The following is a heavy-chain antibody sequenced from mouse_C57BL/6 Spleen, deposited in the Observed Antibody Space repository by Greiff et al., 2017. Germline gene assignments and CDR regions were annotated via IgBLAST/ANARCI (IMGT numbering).Heavy chain of an antibody. CDR2: IYPGSGST. J-gene: IGHJ2*01. CDR3: ARSRYYGSRDYFDY. V-gene: IGHV1-55*01. Sequence: VQLQQSGAELVKPGASVKMSCKASGYTFTSYWITWVKQRPGQGLEWIGDIYPGSGSTNYNEKFKSKATLTVDTSSSTAYMQLSSLTSEDSAVYYCARSRYYGSRDYFDYWGQGTTLTVSS. CDR1: GYTFTSYW. D-gene: IGHD1-1*01.